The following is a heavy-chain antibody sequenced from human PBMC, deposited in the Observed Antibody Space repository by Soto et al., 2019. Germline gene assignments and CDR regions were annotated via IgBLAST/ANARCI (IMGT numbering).Heavy chain of an antibody. V-gene: IGHV4-31*03. CDR1: GGSISSGGYY. Sequence: TLSLTCTVSGGSISSGGYYWSWIRQHPGKGLEWIGYIYYSGSTYYNPSLKSRVTISVDTSKNQFSLKLSSVTAADTAVYYCARTRGSRDSNGPYNWFDPWGQGTLVTVSS. CDR3: ARTRGSRDSNGPYNWFDP. CDR2: IYYSGST. J-gene: IGHJ5*02. D-gene: IGHD3-22*01.